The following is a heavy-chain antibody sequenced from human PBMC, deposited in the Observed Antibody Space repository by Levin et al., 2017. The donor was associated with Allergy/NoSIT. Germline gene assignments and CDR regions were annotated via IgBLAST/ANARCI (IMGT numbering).Heavy chain of an antibody. CDR2: IYYSGIT. J-gene: IGHJ4*02. Sequence: PSQTLSLTCSVSGGSISSYYWSWIRQPPGKGLQWIGYIYYSGITNYNPSLKSRVTISVDTSKNQFSLKLSSVTAADTAVYYCAGEGVVAATGRYYFDYWGPGTLVTVSS. CDR3: AGEGVVAATGRYYFDY. V-gene: IGHV4-59*01. D-gene: IGHD2-15*01. CDR1: GGSISSYY.